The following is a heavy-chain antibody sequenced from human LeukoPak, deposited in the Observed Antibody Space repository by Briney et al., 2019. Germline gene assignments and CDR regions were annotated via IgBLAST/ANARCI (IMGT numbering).Heavy chain of an antibody. Sequence: GASVKVSCTASGYTFTSYYMHWVRQAPGQGLEWMGIINPSGGSTSYAQKFQGRVTMTRDTSTSTVYMELSSLRSEDTAVYYCARAFTSGSYYDHFDYWGQGTLVTVSS. D-gene: IGHD3-10*01. CDR1: GYTFTSYY. CDR2: INPSGGST. J-gene: IGHJ4*02. CDR3: ARAFTSGSYYDHFDY. V-gene: IGHV1-46*01.